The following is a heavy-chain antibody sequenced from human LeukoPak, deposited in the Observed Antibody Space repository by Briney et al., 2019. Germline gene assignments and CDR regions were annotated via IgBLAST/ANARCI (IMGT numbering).Heavy chain of an antibody. Sequence: GGSLRLSCAASGFTFSSYSMNWVRQAPGKGLEWVSSISSSSSYIYYADSVKGRFTISRDDAKNSLYLQMNSLRAEDTAVYYCARDYYGSGSYSGNDYWGQGTLVTVSS. J-gene: IGHJ4*02. CDR3: ARDYYGSGSYSGNDY. CDR1: GFTFSSYS. D-gene: IGHD3-10*01. CDR2: ISSSSSYI. V-gene: IGHV3-21*01.